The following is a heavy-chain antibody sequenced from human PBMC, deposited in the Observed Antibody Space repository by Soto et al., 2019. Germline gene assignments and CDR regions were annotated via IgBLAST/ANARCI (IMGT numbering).Heavy chain of an antibody. V-gene: IGHV3-11*01. J-gene: IGHJ3*02. D-gene: IGHD1-26*01. Sequence: GGSLRLSCAASGFPFSDYYMSWIRQAPGKGLEWVSYISSSGSTIYYADSVKGRFTISRDNAKNSLYLQMNSLRAEDTAVYYCARDSVERELLGDAFDIWGQGTMVTVS. CDR3: ARDSVERELLGDAFDI. CDR1: GFPFSDYY. CDR2: ISSSGSTI.